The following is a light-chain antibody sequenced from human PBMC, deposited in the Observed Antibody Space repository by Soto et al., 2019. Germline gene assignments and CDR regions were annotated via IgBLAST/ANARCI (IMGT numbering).Light chain of an antibody. CDR2: AAS. CDR1: QSISNY. V-gene: IGKV1-39*01. Sequence: DIQMTQSPSSLSASVGDRVTITCRASQSISNYLNWYQQKPGKAPNLLIYAASSLQSGVPSRFSCSGSGTDFTLTISSLQPEDFATYYCQQSSSTPRTFGQGTKVEIK. CDR3: QQSSSTPRT. J-gene: IGKJ1*01.